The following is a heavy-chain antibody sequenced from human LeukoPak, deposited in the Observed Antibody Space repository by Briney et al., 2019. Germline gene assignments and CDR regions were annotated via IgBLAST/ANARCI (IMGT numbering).Heavy chain of an antibody. D-gene: IGHD6-13*01. J-gene: IGHJ4*02. V-gene: IGHV3-74*01. CDR1: GFTFSSYW. Sequence: GGSLRLSCAASGFTFSSYWMHWVRQAPGKGLVWVSRINSDGSSTSYADSVKGRFTISRDNAKNSLFLHMSSLRAEDTAVYYCARDRSNSWSKDYWGQGTLVTVSS. CDR2: INSDGSST. CDR3: ARDRSNSWSKDY.